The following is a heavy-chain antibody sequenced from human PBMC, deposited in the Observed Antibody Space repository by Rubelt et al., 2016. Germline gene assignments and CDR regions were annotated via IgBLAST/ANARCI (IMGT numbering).Heavy chain of an antibody. J-gene: IGHJ4*02. CDR1: GGSISSNNYF. V-gene: IGHV4-39*07. CDR2: MYYIGST. D-gene: IGHD4-17*01. CDR3: ARSTVE. Sequence: QLQLQESGPGLVKPSETLSLTCTVSGGSISSNNYFWGWIRQPPGKGLEWIGSMYYIGSTYYNPSRKSRVTRSLDTSNNQFSRKLSAVTAADTAVYYCARSTVEWGQGTLVTVSS.